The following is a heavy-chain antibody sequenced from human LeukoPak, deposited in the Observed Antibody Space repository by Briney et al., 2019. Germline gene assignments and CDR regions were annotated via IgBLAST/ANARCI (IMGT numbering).Heavy chain of an antibody. CDR3: ARGGPHYLARLDPFDF. CDR1: GGSFSGYH. V-gene: IGHV4-34*01. D-gene: IGHD6-25*01. CDR2: INHSGST. J-gene: IGHJ4*02. Sequence: PSETLSLTCAVYGGSFSGYHWSWIRQPPGKGLEWIGEINHSGSTNYNPSLKSRVTISVDTSKNQFSLKLSSMTAADTAVYYCARGGPHYLARLDPFDFWGRGTLVTVSS.